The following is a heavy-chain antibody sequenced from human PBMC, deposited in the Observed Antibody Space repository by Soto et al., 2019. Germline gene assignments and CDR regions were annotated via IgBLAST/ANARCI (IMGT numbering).Heavy chain of an antibody. CDR2: IYYSGST. CDR3: ARADIAAARNAFDI. D-gene: IGHD6-13*01. V-gene: IGHV4-59*01. CDR1: GGSISSYY. Sequence: SETLSLTCTVSGGSISSYYWSWIRQPPGKGLEWIGYIYYSGSTNYNPSLKSRVTISVDTSKNQFSLKLSSVTAADTAVYYCARADIAAARNAFDIWGQGTMVTVSS. J-gene: IGHJ3*02.